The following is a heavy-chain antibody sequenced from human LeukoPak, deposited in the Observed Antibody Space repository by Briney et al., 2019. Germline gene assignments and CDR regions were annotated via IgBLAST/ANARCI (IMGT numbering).Heavy chain of an antibody. CDR1: GFTFSSYA. Sequence: GGSLRLSCAASGFTFSSYAMSWVRQAPGKRLEWVSAISGSGGSTYYADSVKGRFTISRDNSKNTLYLQMNSLRAEDTAVYYCAKVEGRSNWDYYYYMDVWGKGTTVTVSS. D-gene: IGHD1-26*01. J-gene: IGHJ6*03. CDR3: AKVEGRSNWDYYYYMDV. CDR2: ISGSGGST. V-gene: IGHV3-23*01.